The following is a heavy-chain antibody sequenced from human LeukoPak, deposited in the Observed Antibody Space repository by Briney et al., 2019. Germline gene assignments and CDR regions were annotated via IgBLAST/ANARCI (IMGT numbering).Heavy chain of an antibody. V-gene: IGHV3-30*18. D-gene: IGHD2-15*01. Sequence: GGSLRLSCAAPGFTFSSYGMHWVRQAPGKGLEWVAVISYDGSNKYYADSVKGRFTISRDNSKNTLYLQMNSLRAEDTAVYYCAKDRGGTPDYWGQGTLVTVSS. CDR2: ISYDGSNK. J-gene: IGHJ4*02. CDR3: AKDRGGTPDY. CDR1: GFTFSSYG.